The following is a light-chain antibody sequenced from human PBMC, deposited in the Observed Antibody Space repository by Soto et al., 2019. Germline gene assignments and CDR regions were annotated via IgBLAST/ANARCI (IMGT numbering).Light chain of an antibody. CDR3: QQIYSAPLT. CDR1: QSVISK. Sequence: EVVMTQSPVTLSVSPGERATLSCRASQSVISKIAWYQQKPGQAPRLLIYGASTRATGITTRFSGSGSETEFTLSISSLQPEDFATYFCQQIYSAPLTFGGGTKVDIK. CDR2: GAS. J-gene: IGKJ4*01. V-gene: IGKV3-15*01.